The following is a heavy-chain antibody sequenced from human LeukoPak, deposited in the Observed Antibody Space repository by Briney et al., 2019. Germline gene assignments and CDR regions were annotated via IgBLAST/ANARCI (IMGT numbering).Heavy chain of an antibody. D-gene: IGHD2-21*02. V-gene: IGHV3-23*01. CDR2: ASGSGGTA. J-gene: IGHJ4*02. CDR3: AKHPRHCGVDCFSDFDY. Sequence: RGSLRLSCAASGFTFTSYAMSWVRQAPGKGLEWVSAASGSGGTANYADSVKGRFTISRDNSKNTLYLEMNSLRAEDTAVYYCAKHPRHCGVDCFSDFDYWGRGTLVSVST. CDR1: GFTFTSYA.